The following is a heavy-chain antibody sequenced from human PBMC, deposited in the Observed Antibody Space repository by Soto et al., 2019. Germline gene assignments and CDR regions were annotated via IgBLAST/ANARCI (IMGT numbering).Heavy chain of an antibody. CDR2: ISYDGSNK. J-gene: IGHJ6*02. V-gene: IGHV3-30*18. D-gene: IGHD4-4*01. CDR3: AKDRDYSNYPYYYGMDV. Sequence: QVQLVESGGGVVQPGRSLRLSCAASGFTFSSYGMHWVRQAPGKGLEWVAVISYDGSNKYYADSVKGRFTISRDNSKNTLYLQMNSLRAEDTAVYYCAKDRDYSNYPYYYGMDVWGQGTTVTVSS. CDR1: GFTFSSYG.